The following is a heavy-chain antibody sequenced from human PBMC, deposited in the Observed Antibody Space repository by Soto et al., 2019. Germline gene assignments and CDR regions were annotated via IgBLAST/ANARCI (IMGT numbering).Heavy chain of an antibody. CDR1: GGTLGSYH. Sequence: QVQLVQSGAEVKKPGSSVKVSCKVSGGTLGSYHITWVRQGPGQGLEWMGGIIPLFGAPHYAQMFQSRVTITADASTSTVHVEVSSLRSEDTAVYYCAVVEATRDFDYWGQGTLVTVSS. J-gene: IGHJ4*02. D-gene: IGHD1-26*01. CDR3: AVVEATRDFDY. V-gene: IGHV1-69*01. CDR2: IIPLFGAP.